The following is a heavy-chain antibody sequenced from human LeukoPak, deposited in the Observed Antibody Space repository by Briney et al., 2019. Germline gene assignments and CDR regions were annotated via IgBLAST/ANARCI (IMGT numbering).Heavy chain of an antibody. CDR2: IYYSGST. D-gene: IGHD2-15*01. CDR1: GGSISSSSYY. CDR3: ASIYCSGGSCWYYFGY. V-gene: IGHV4-39*01. Sequence: PSETLSLTCTVSGGSISSSSYYWGWIRQPPGKGLEWIGSIYYSGSTYYNPSLKSRVTISVDTSKNQFSLKLSSVTAADTAVYYCASIYCSGGSCWYYFGYWGQGTLVTVSS. J-gene: IGHJ4*02.